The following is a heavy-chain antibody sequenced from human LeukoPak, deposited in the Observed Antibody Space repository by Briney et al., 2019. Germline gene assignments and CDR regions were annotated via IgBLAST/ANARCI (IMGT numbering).Heavy chain of an antibody. D-gene: IGHD2-21*02. CDR3: AREICGSDCYSTFDY. J-gene: IGHJ4*02. Sequence: GGSLRLSCAASGFTFSSYGMHWVRQAPGKGLEWVAIISFDGSNKYYADSVKGRFTISRDNAKSSLYLQMNSLRAEDTAVYYCAREICGSDCYSTFDYWGQGALVTVSS. CDR2: ISFDGSNK. CDR1: GFTFSSYG. V-gene: IGHV3-30*03.